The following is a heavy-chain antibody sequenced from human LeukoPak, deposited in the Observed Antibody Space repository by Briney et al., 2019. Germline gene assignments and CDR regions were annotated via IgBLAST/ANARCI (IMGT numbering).Heavy chain of an antibody. CDR1: GSTFSSYT. V-gene: IGHV3-23*05. CDR3: ARGGKGPGTFDI. CDR2: LNPSGSST. J-gene: IGHJ3*02. Sequence: GGSLRLSCAASGSTFSSYTMNWVRRAPGKGLEWVSVLNPSGSSTYYADSVEGRFTISRDNAKNTLYLQMTSLRGEDSAVYYCARGGKGPGTFDIWGQGTMVTHSS. D-gene: IGHD6-25*01.